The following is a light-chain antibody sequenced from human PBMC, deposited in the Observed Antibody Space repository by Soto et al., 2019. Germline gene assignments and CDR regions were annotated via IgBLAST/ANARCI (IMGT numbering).Light chain of an antibody. V-gene: IGKV3-20*01. CDR1: QSVSSSY. CDR3: QQYGSSPCSA. CDR2: GAS. J-gene: IGKJ4*01. Sequence: EIVLTQSPGTLSLSPGERATLSCRASQSVSSSYLAWYQQKPGQAPRLLIYGASSRATGIPDRFSGSGSGTDFTLTISRLEPEDFAVYYCQQYGSSPCSAFGGGTKVEIK.